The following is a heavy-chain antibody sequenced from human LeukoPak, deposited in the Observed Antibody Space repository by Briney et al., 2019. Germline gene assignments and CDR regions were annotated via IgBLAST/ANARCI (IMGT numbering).Heavy chain of an antibody. CDR2: ISGNGGST. Sequence: GGSLRLSCAASGFTFSSYAMSWVRQAPGKGLEWVSAISGNGGSTYYADSVKGRFTISRDNSKNTLYLQMNSLRAEDTAVYYCAKGRLFNGYFGYWGQGTLVTVSS. J-gene: IGHJ4*02. CDR3: AKGRLFNGYFGY. D-gene: IGHD2-15*01. V-gene: IGHV3-23*01. CDR1: GFTFSSYA.